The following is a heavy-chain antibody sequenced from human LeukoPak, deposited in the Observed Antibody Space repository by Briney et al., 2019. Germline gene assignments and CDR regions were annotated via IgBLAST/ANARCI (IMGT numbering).Heavy chain of an antibody. V-gene: IGHV4-39*01. Sequence: SPSETLSLTCTVSGGSISSSSYYWGWIRQPPGKGLEWIGSIYYSGSTYYNPSLKSRVTISVDTSKNQFSLKLSSVTAADTAVYYCARVLGTVGAGGVDYWGQGTLVTVSS. CDR3: ARVLGTVGAGGVDY. D-gene: IGHD1-26*01. J-gene: IGHJ4*02. CDR2: IYYSGST. CDR1: GGSISSSSYY.